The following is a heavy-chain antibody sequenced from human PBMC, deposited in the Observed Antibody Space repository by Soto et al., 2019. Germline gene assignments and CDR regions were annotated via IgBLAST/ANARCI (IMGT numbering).Heavy chain of an antibody. CDR1: GYTFTTYG. CDR2: ISAYNGNT. V-gene: IGHV1-18*01. CDR3: ARWGSSGWYDY. D-gene: IGHD6-19*01. J-gene: IGHJ4*02. Sequence: GASVKVSCKASGYTFTTYGISWVRQAPGQGLEWMGWISAYNGNTNYAQKFQGRVTMTTDTSTSTVYMELRSLRSHDTAVYYCARWGSSGWYDYWGQGTLVTVSS.